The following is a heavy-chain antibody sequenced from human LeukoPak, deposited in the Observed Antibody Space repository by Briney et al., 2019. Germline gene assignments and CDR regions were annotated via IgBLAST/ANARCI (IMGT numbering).Heavy chain of an antibody. D-gene: IGHD6-19*01. CDR1: GFTFSSYA. J-gene: IGHJ1*01. CDR3: AKRSVSSGWYFQH. Sequence: GRSLRLSCAASGFTFSSYAMHWVRQAPGKGLEWVAVISYDGSNKYYADSVKGRFTISRDNSKNTLYLQMNSLRAEDTAVYYCAKRSVSSGWYFQHWGEGTLVTVSS. CDR2: ISYDGSNK. V-gene: IGHV3-30*01.